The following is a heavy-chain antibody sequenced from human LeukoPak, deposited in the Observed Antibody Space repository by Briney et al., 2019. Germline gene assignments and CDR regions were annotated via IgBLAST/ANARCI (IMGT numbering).Heavy chain of an antibody. J-gene: IGHJ4*02. V-gene: IGHV4-39*07. Sequence: SETLSLTCTVSGGSISSSSYYWGWIRQPPGKGLEWIGSIYFSGSTYYNPSLKSRVTISVDTSKNQFSLKLSSVTAADTAVYYCARFLSPPYDYVWGSYRRGGHFDYWGQGTLVTVSS. CDR2: IYFSGST. CDR1: GGSISSSSYY. CDR3: ARFLSPPYDYVWGSYRRGGHFDY. D-gene: IGHD3-16*02.